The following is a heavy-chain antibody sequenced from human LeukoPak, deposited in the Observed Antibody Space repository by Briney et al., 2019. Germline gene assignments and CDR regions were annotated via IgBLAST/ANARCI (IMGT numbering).Heavy chain of an antibody. CDR3: ARDWRVTVTEFDY. Sequence: SVEVSCKASGGTFSSYAISWVRQAPGQGLEWMGGIIPIFGTANYAQKFQGRVTITADKSTSTAYMELSSLRSEDTAVYYCARDWRVTVTEFDYWGQGTLVTVSS. CDR2: IIPIFGTA. D-gene: IGHD4-17*01. J-gene: IGHJ4*02. V-gene: IGHV1-69*06. CDR1: GGTFSSYA.